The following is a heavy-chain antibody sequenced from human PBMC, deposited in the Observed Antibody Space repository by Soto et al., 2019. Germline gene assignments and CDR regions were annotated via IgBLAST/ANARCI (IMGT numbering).Heavy chain of an antibody. CDR2: IKTKTNGATT. CDR1: GFSFSNAW. J-gene: IGHJ4*02. V-gene: IGHV3-15*01. Sequence: QLLESGGGLVEPGGSLRLSCTASGFSFSNAWMSWVRQAPGKGLEWVGRIKTKTNGATTDYAAPVQGRFSISRDDSKNTLFLQMDSLQTEDTAVYYCTTTSIGLYFDHWGQGTLVTVSS. CDR3: TTTSIGLYFDH. D-gene: IGHD3-3*01.